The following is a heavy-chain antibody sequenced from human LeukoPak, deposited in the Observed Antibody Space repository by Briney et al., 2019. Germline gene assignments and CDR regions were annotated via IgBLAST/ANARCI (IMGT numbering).Heavy chain of an antibody. CDR2: ISSSGSTL. V-gene: IGHV3-11*04. Sequence: GGSLRLSCAASGFTFSDYYMSWIRQAPGKGLEWVSYISSSGSTLYYADSVKGRFTISRDNAKNSLYLQMNSLRAEDTAVYYCATAYLPYCGGDCLDYWGQGTLVTVSS. D-gene: IGHD2-21*01. J-gene: IGHJ4*02. CDR3: ATAYLPYCGGDCLDY. CDR1: GFTFSDYY.